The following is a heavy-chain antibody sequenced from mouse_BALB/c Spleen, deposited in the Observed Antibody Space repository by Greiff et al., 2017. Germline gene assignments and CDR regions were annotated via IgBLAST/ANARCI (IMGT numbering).Heavy chain of an antibody. V-gene: IGHV2-5-1*01. CDR1: GFSLTSYG. CDR3: AKPLYYGSSGAMDY. D-gene: IGHD1-1*01. CDR2: IWRGGST. J-gene: IGHJ4*01. Sequence: VKLMESGPSLVQPSQSLSITCTVSGFSLTSYGVHWVRQSPGKGLEWLGVIWRGGSTDYNAAFMSRLSITKDNSKSQVFFKMNSLQADDTAIYYCAKPLYYGSSGAMDYWGQGTSVTVSS.